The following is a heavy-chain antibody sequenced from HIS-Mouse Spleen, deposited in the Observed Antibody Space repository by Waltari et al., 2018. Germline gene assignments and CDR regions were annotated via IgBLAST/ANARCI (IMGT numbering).Heavy chain of an antibody. CDR1: GFTFISYG. CDR3: AKDKHHAFDD. Sequence: QVQLVESGGGVVQPGRSLRLSCAASGFTFISYGMHWVRQAPGKGLEWVAVISYDGSNKYYADSVKGRFTISRDNSKNTLYLKMNSLRAEDTAVYYCAKDKHHAFDDWGQGTLVTVAS. CDR2: ISYDGSNK. V-gene: IGHV3-30*18. J-gene: IGHJ5*02.